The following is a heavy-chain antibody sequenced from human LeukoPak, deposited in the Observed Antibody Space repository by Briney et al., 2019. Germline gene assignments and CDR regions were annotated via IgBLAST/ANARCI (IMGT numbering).Heavy chain of an antibody. CDR1: GYTFTSYD. CDR2: MNPNSGNT. J-gene: IGHJ5*02. D-gene: IGHD3-22*01. Sequence: ASVKVSCKASGYTFTSYDINWVRQATGQGLEWMGWMNPNSGNTGYAQKFQGRVTITRNTSISTAYMELSSLRSEDTAVYCCARGPNYYYDSSGYYPSWGQGTLVTVSS. V-gene: IGHV1-8*03. CDR3: ARGPNYYYDSSGYYPS.